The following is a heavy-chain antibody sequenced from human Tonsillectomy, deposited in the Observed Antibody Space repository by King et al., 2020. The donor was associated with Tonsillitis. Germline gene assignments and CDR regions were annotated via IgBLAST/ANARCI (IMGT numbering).Heavy chain of an antibody. V-gene: IGHV3-43*01. CDR3: AKEQKKYFEA. CDR2: ITRDGGSA. J-gene: IGHJ4*02. CDR1: GFTFNDYT. Sequence: EVQLVESGGIVVQPGGSLRLSCVASGFTFNDYTMHWVRQAPGNGLEWVSLITRDGGSAFYADFVKGRFTISRDNSKNSLYLQMNSLKSEDTAFYYCAKEQKKYFEAWGQGTLVTVSS. D-gene: IGHD2/OR15-2a*01.